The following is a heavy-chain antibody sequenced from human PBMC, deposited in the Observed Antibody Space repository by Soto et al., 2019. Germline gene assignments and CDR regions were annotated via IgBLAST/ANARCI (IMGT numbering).Heavy chain of an antibody. CDR3: ARDVDMGGNWFDP. CDR2: ISAYNGNT. J-gene: IGHJ5*02. D-gene: IGHD5-12*01. Sequence: ASVKVSCKASGFTFTSSAVQWVRQARGQGLEWMGWISAYNGNTNYAQKLQGRVTMTTDTSTSTAYMELRSLRSDDTAVYYCARDVDMGGNWFDPWGQGTLVTVSS. CDR1: GFTFTSSA. V-gene: IGHV1-18*01.